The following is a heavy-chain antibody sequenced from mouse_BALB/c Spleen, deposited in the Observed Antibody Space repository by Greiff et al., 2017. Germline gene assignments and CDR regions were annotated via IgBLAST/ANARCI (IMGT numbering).Heavy chain of an antibody. V-gene: IGHV1-69*02. CDR2: IDPSDSET. Sequence: QVQLQQPGAELVKPGAPVKLSCKASGYTFTSYWMNWVKQRPGRGLEWIGRIDPSDSETHYNQKFKDKATLTVDKSSSKAYIQLSSLTSEDSAVYYCARDYYGSRYFDVWGAGTTVTVSS. J-gene: IGHJ1*01. CDR3: ARDYYGSRYFDV. D-gene: IGHD1-1*01. CDR1: GYTFTSYW.